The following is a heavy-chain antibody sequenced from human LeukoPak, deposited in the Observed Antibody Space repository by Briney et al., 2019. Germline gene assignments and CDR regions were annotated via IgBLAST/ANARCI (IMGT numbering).Heavy chain of an antibody. J-gene: IGHJ5*02. CDR3: ARESSYSGWSNWFDP. CDR1: GFTFSSYS. V-gene: IGHV3-21*01. CDR2: ISSSSSYI. Sequence: GGSLRLSCAASGFTFSSYSMNWVRQAPGKGLEWVSSISSSSSYIYYAGSVKGRFTISRDNAKNSLYLQMNSLRAEDTAVYYCARESSYSGWSNWFDPWGQGTLVTVSS. D-gene: IGHD6-19*01.